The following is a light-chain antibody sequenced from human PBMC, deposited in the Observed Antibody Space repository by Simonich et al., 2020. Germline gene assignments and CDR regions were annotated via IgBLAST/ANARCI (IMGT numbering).Light chain of an antibody. Sequence: QSALTQPASVSGSPGQSITISCTGTSSDVGGYNYVSWYQQPPGNAPKLMIYDVSKRPSGVSNRFSGSKSGNTASLTISGLQAEDEADDYCSSYTSSSTNWVFGGGTKLTVL. J-gene: IGLJ3*02. CDR1: SSDVGGYNY. CDR2: DVS. V-gene: IGLV2-14*03. CDR3: SSYTSSSTNWV.